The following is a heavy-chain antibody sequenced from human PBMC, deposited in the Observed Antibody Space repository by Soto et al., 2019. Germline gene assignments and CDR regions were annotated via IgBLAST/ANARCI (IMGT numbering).Heavy chain of an antibody. V-gene: IGHV3-48*03. CDR3: TRVLYGTS. D-gene: IGHD2-2*02. CDR2: ISGSGTTT. J-gene: IGHJ5*02. CDR1: GFTFSSYE. Sequence: PVGSLRLSCAGYGFTFSSYEMNWVRQAPGKGLEWVSFISGSGTTTYYADSVRGRFTISRDNTKNSLYLQMNSLSAEDTGIYYCTRVLYGTSWGQGTLVTVSS.